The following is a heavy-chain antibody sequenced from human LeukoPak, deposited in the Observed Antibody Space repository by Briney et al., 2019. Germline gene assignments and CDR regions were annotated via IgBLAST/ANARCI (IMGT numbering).Heavy chain of an antibody. V-gene: IGHV3-7*01. J-gene: IGHJ4*02. CDR2: INQDGSQK. Sequence: GGSLRLSCAASGFTFNSYWMTWVRQAPGKGLEWVASINQDGSQKYYVESLKGRLTISRDNAKNSVFLQMNSLRAEDTAVYYCARVYQGVAIFDGIDYWGQGTLATVSS. CDR3: ARVYQGVAIFDGIDY. CDR1: GFTFNSYW. D-gene: IGHD3-3*01.